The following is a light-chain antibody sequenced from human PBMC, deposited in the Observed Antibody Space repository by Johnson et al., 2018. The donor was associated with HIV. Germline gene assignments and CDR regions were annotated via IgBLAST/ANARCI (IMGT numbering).Light chain of an antibody. V-gene: IGLV1-51*01. Sequence: SVLTQPPSVSAAPGQTVTIYCSGSSSNVGNNYVSWYQQLPGTVPKLLIYDNNKRPSGIPDRFSGSKSGTSATLGITGLQTGDEADYYCGTWDSGLGAVYVFGPGTKVTVL. CDR1: SSNVGNNY. CDR3: GTWDSGLGAVYV. CDR2: DNN. J-gene: IGLJ1*01.